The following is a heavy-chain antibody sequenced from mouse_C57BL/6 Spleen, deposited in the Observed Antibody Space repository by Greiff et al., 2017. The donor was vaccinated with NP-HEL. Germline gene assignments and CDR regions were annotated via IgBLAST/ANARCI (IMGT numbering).Heavy chain of an antibody. V-gene: IGHV5-6*01. Sequence: EVKVVESGGDLVKPGGSLKLSCAASGFTFSSYGMSWVRQTPDKRLEWVATISSGGSYTYYPDSVKGRFTISRDNAKNTLYLQMSSLKSEDTAMYYCARQRITTVVAPPFAYWGQGTLVTVSA. J-gene: IGHJ3*01. CDR3: ARQRITTVVAPPFAY. CDR1: GFTFSSYG. D-gene: IGHD1-1*01. CDR2: ISSGGSYT.